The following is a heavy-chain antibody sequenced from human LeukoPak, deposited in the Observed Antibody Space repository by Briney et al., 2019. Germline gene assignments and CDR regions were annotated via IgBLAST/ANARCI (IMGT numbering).Heavy chain of an antibody. D-gene: IGHD3-9*01. J-gene: IGHJ6*03. CDR3: ARYYDILSHMDV. CDR1: AGTINSGEHI. CDR2: IYHNGRT. Sequence: SETLSLTCTISAGTINSGEHIRGWIRQTPGNSPEWIGYIYHNGRTYSNPSLKSRLDLSVDTSKNHFSLKLTSVTVADTALYYWARYYDILSHMDVWGKGTTVTVCS. V-gene: IGHV4-30-4*08.